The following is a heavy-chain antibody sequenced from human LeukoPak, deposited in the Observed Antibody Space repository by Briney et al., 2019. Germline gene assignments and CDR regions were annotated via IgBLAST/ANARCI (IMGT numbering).Heavy chain of an antibody. D-gene: IGHD1-26*01. CDR3: AREGVGATTYDY. CDR2: INPSGGST. J-gene: IGHJ4*02. CDR1: GYTFTNYY. Sequence: ASVKVSCKASGYTFTNYYMHWVRQAPGQGLEWMGIINPSGGSTSYAQKFQGRVTMTRDMSTSTVYMELSSLRSEDTAVYYCAREGVGATTYDYWGQGTLVTVSS. V-gene: IGHV1-46*01.